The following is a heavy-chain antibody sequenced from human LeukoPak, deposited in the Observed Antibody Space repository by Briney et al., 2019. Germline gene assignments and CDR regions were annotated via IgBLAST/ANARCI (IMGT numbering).Heavy chain of an antibody. V-gene: IGHV4-59*08. CDR2: IYYSGST. J-gene: IGHJ3*02. D-gene: IGHD7-27*01. Sequence: SETLFLTCTVSGGSISSYYWSWIRQPPGKGLEWIGYIYYSGSTNYNPSLKSRVTISVDTSKNQFSLKLSSVTAADTAVYYCARHRLGAFDIWGQGTMVTVSS. CDR3: ARHRLGAFDI. CDR1: GGSISSYY.